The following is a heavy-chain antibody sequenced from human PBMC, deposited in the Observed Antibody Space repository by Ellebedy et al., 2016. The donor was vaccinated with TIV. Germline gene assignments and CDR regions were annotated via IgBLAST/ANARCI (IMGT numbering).Heavy chain of an antibody. CDR2: SNSDGSET. CDR1: GFIFSGHW. CDR3: AAVQYWEAVFDM. V-gene: IGHV3-74*01. D-gene: IGHD2-8*02. Sequence: GESLKISCAASGFIFSGHWMHWVRQAPGTVLVWVPRSNSDGSETAFADSVRGRFTISRDNAKNTLYLQMNSLRAEDTAVYYCAAVQYWEAVFDMWGQGTMVTVSA. J-gene: IGHJ3*02.